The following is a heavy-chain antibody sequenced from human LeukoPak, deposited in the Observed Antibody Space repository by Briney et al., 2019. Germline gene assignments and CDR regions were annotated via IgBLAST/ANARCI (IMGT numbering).Heavy chain of an antibody. V-gene: IGHV1-2*04. CDR2: INPNSGGT. J-gene: IGHJ4*02. Sequence: GASVKVSCKASGYTFTGYYMHWVRQAPGQGLEWMGWINPNSGGTNYAQKFQGWVTVTRDTSISTAYMELSRLRSDDTAVYYCARDLCLWSSTSCNPGDYWGQGTLVTVSS. CDR1: GYTFTGYY. D-gene: IGHD2-2*01. CDR3: ARDLCLWSSTSCNPGDY.